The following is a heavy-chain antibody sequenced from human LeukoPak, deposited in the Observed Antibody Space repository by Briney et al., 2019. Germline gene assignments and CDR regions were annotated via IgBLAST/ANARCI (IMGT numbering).Heavy chain of an antibody. CDR3: AKDGSSSWYVEAFDI. D-gene: IGHD6-13*01. CDR2: ISWNSGSI. J-gene: IGHJ3*02. Sequence: GRSLRLSCAASGFTFDDYAMHWVRQAPGKGLEWVSGISWNSGSIGYADSVKGRFTISRDSAKNSLYLQMNSLRAEDTALYYCAKDGSSSWYVEAFDIWGQGTMVTVSS. CDR1: GFTFDDYA. V-gene: IGHV3-9*01.